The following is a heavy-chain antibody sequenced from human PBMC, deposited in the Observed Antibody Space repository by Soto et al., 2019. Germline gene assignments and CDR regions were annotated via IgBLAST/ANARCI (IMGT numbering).Heavy chain of an antibody. CDR3: ARARGARHYYGSGSYYATLDY. CDR1: GGSFSGYY. D-gene: IGHD3-10*01. J-gene: IGHJ4*02. V-gene: IGHV4-34*01. CDR2: INHSGST. Sequence: QVQLQQWGAGLLKPSETLSLTCAVYGGSFSGYYWSWIRQPPGKGLEWIGEINHSGSTNYNPSLKRRLTISVDTSENQFSLKLSAVTSADTAVYYCARARGARHYYGSGSYYATLDYWGQGTLVTVSS.